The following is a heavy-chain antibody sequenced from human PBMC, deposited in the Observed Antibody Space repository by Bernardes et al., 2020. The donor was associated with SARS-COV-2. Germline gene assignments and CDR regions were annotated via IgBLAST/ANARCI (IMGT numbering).Heavy chain of an antibody. Sequence: ASVKVSCKASGYTFTSYGISWVRQAPGQGLEWMGWISTHNGNTNYAKKVQGRVTMTTDTSTTTAYMELRNLRSDDTAVYWCARNIGAGWFYPFDIWGQGTMVTVSS. D-gene: IGHD6-25*01. CDR3: ARNIGAGWFYPFDI. J-gene: IGHJ3*02. CDR1: GYTFTSYG. CDR2: ISTHNGNT. V-gene: IGHV1-18*01.